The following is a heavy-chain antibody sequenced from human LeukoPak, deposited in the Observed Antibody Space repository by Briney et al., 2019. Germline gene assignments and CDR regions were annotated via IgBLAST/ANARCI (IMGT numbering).Heavy chain of an antibody. CDR3: ARDLNLPDAFDI. CDR1: GFTIRNYC. J-gene: IGHJ3*02. Sequence: ARSLRLSCAASGFTIRNYCMHWVRQAPGKGLEWVAVVWYDGNNKYYADSVKDRFTVSRDNSKNTLYLQMDSLRTEDTAVYYCARDLNLPDAFDIWGQGTMVTVSS. D-gene: IGHD1-14*01. V-gene: IGHV3-33*01. CDR2: VWYDGNNK.